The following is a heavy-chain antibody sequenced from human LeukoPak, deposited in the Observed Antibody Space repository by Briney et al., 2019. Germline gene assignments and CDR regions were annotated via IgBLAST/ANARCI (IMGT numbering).Heavy chain of an antibody. CDR2: INPSGGST. Sequence: ASVKVSCKASGYTFTSYYVHWVRQAPGQGLEWMGIINPSGGSTSYAQKFQGRVTMTRDTSTSTVYMELSSLRSEDTAVYYCAREYQQLFGMDVWGQGTTVTVSS. CDR1: GYTFTSYY. V-gene: IGHV1-46*01. D-gene: IGHD6-13*01. J-gene: IGHJ6*02. CDR3: AREYQQLFGMDV.